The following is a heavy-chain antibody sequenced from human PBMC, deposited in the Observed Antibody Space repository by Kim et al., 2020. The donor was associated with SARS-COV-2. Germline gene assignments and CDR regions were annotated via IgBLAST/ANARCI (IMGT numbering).Heavy chain of an antibody. Sequence: SETLSLTCAVYGGSFSGYYWSWIRQPPGKGLEWIGEINHSGSTNYNPSLKSRVTISVDTSKNQFSLKLSSVTAADTAVYYCARGRSVDGDYESGYYYYYGMDVWGQGTTVTVSS. CDR2: INHSGST. V-gene: IGHV4-34*01. J-gene: IGHJ6*02. CDR3: ARGRSVDGDYESGYYYYYGMDV. CDR1: GGSFSGYY. D-gene: IGHD4-17*01.